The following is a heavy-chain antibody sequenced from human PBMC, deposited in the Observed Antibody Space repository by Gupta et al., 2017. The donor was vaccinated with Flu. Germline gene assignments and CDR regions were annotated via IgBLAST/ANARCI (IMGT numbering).Heavy chain of an antibody. V-gene: IGHV3-30*18. CDR3: AKEFGVAYAFDI. CDR2: ISYDGSNK. J-gene: IGHJ3*02. Sequence: VRQAPGKGLEWVAVISYDGSNKYYADSVKGRFTISRDNSKNTLYLQMNSLRAEDTAVYYCAKEFGVAYAFDIWGQGTMVTVSS. D-gene: IGHD3-10*01.